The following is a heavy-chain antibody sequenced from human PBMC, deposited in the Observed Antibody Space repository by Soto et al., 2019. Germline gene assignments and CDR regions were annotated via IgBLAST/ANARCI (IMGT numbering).Heavy chain of an antibody. CDR2: IYYSGST. J-gene: IGHJ6*03. CDR3: ARVAYYYYMDV. Sequence: PSETLSLTCTVSGGSISSYYWSWIRQPPGKGLEWIGYIYYSGSTNYNPSLKSRVTISVDTSKNQFSLKLSSVTAADTAVYYCARVAYYYYMDVWGKGITVTVSS. V-gene: IGHV4-59*01. CDR1: GGSISSYY.